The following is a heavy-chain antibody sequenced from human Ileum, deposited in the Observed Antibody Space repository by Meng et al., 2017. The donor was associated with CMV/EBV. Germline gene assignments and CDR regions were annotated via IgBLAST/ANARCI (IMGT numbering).Heavy chain of an antibody. CDR1: GYTFTSYD. Sequence: SGYTFTSYDINWVRQATGQGLEWMGWMNPNSGNTGYAQKFQGRVTMTRNTSISTAYMELSSLRSEDTAVYYCAREYYYDSSGPSIDIWGQGTMVTVSS. D-gene: IGHD3-22*01. CDR2: MNPNSGNT. J-gene: IGHJ3*02. CDR3: AREYYYDSSGPSIDI. V-gene: IGHV1-8*01.